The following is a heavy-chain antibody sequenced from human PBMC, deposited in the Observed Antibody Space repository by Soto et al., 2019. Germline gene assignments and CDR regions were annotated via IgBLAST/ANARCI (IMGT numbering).Heavy chain of an antibody. J-gene: IGHJ6*03. CDR3: AKDGRFLEWLLSPYYYYYMDV. CDR2: IYSGGST. D-gene: IGHD3-3*01. CDR1: GFTVSSNY. Sequence: GSLRLSCAASGFTVSSNYMSWVRQAPGKGLEWVSVIYSGGSTYYADSVKGRFTISRDNSKNTLYLQMNSLRAEDTAVYYCAKDGRFLEWLLSPYYYYYMDVCGKGTTVTVSS. V-gene: IGHV3-66*01.